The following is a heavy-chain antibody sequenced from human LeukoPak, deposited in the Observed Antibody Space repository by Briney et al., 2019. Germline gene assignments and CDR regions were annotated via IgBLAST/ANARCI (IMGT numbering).Heavy chain of an antibody. CDR2: TYYRSKWYN. CDR3: ARGRDIAVAGTSGDFDY. J-gene: IGHJ4*02. CDR1: GDSVSSNSAA. D-gene: IGHD6-19*01. Sequence: SQTLSLTCAISGDSVSSNSAAWNWGSQSPSRGLEWVGRTYYRSKWYNDYAVSVKSRITINPDTSKNQFSLQLNSVTPEDTAVYYCARGRDIAVAGTSGDFDYWGQGTLVTVSS. V-gene: IGHV6-1*01.